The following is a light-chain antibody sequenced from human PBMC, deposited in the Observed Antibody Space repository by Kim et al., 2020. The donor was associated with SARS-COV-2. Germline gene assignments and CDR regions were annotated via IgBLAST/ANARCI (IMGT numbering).Light chain of an antibody. V-gene: IGKV3-11*01. CDR3: QQRTNWPPT. CDR2: DAS. CDR1: EGFSSY. Sequence: LSPGERATLSCRASEGFSSYVAWYQQNPGQAPRLLIYDASNRATGIPVRFSGSGSGTDSTLTISSLEPEDFAVYYCQQRTNWPPTFGGGTKVDIK. J-gene: IGKJ4*01.